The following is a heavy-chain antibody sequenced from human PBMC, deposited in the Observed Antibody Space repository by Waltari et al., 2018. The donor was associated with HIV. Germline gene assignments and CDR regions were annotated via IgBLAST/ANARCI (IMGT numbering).Heavy chain of an antibody. CDR2: INYSGNY. CDR1: GGSVGSSSTY. V-gene: IGHV4-39*07. Sequence: QLQLQESGPGLVKPSEPLSLTCTVSGGSVGSSSTYWGWIRQPPGKGLEWIGSINYSGNYYYNPSLKSRVTISVDTSKNQLSLNLSSVTAADTAVYYCAPYYYISSRHYFDSWGQGTLVTVSS. CDR3: APYYYISSRHYFDS. J-gene: IGHJ4*02. D-gene: IGHD3-16*01.